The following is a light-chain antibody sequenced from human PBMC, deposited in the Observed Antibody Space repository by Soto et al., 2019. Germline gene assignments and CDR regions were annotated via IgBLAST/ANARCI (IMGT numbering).Light chain of an antibody. Sequence: DIRMTQSPSTLSASVGDRVTITCRASQSISRWLAWYQQKPGKAPELLIFDVSRRETGVPSRFSGSGSGTEFTLTISSLQPDDFATYYCQQCYSSRTFGQGTKVEIK. CDR3: QQCYSSRT. CDR2: DVS. J-gene: IGKJ2*01. CDR1: QSISRW. V-gene: IGKV1-5*01.